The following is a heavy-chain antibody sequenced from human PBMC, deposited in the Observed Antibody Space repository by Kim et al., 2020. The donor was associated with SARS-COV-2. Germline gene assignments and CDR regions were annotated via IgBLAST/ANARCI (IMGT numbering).Heavy chain of an antibody. CDR1: GFTFSSYG. J-gene: IGHJ4*01. D-gene: IGHD6-13*01. CDR2: ISYDGSNK. CDR3: ARDQSAGYSSSWNDY. Sequence: GGSLRLSCAASGFTFSSYGMHWVRQAPGKGPEWVAVISYDGSNKYYADSVKGRFTISRDNSKNTLYLQMNSLRAEDTAVYYCARDQSAGYSSSWNDYWG. V-gene: IGHV3-33*05.